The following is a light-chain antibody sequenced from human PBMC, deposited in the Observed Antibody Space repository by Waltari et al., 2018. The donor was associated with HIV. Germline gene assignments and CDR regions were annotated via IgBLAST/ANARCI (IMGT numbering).Light chain of an antibody. J-gene: IGLJ3*02. Sequence: QPKMTQAPSASKTPGQRITMSCSGRKSNIGHTFIYWYQQIPGAAPRLVMARNDQRPAGFPDRCSGTKSGTSAFLAITNLRLDDEATYVCASWDDNLRHWVFGGGTKLTVL. CDR3: ASWDDNLRHWV. CDR2: RND. CDR1: KSNIGHTF. V-gene: IGLV1-47*01.